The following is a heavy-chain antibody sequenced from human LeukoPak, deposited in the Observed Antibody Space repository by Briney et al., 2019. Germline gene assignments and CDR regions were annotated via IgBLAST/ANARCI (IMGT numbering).Heavy chain of an antibody. CDR1: GYSFTTYW. D-gene: IGHD2-21*02. V-gene: IGHV5-51*01. CDR3: ARQIKSAYCGGDCPGGNWFDP. Sequence: TGESLRISCKGSGYSFTTYWIGWVRQMPGKGLEWMGIVYPGDSDTRYSPSFQGQVTISADKSISTAYLQWSSLKASDTAMYYCARQIKSAYCGGDCPGGNWFDPWGQGTLVTVSS. CDR2: VYPGDSDT. J-gene: IGHJ5*02.